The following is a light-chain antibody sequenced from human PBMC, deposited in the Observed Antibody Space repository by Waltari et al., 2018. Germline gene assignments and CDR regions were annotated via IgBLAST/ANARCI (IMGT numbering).Light chain of an antibody. V-gene: IGKV1-39*01. Sequence: DIQMTQSPSSLSASVGDRVTITCRASQRISNYLNWYQQKPGKAPRLLIYAASSLQSGVPSRFSGSGSGTDFTLTITSLQPEDFATYYCQQSYPTPPWTFGGGTRVEIK. J-gene: IGKJ4*02. CDR1: QRISNY. CDR2: AAS. CDR3: QQSYPTPPWT.